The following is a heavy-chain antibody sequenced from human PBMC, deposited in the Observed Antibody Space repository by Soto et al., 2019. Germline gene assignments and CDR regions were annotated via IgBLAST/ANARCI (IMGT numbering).Heavy chain of an antibody. CDR3: ARGRDYDILTGYYENWFDP. CDR2: VYYSGST. CDR1: GGSISSSSYY. J-gene: IGHJ5*02. Sequence: PSETLSLTCTVSGGSISSSSYYWGWIRQHPGKGLEWIGYVYYSGSTYYNPSLKSRVTISVDTSKNQFSLKLSSVTAADTAVYYCARGRDYDILTGYYENWFDPWGQGTLVTVSS. D-gene: IGHD3-9*01. V-gene: IGHV4-31*03.